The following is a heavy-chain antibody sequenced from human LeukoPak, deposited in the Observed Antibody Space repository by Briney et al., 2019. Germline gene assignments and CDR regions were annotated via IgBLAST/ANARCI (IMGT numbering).Heavy chain of an antibody. V-gene: IGHV3-21*01. Sequence: PGGSLRLSCAASGFTFSSYAMSWVRQAPGKGLEWVSSISSSSSYIYYADSVKGRFTISRDNAKNSLYLQMNSLRAEDTAVYYCARESRDVVVPAARGPYFDYWGQGTLVTVSS. CDR1: GFTFSSYA. CDR2: ISSSSSYI. J-gene: IGHJ4*02. CDR3: ARESRDVVVPAARGPYFDY. D-gene: IGHD2-2*01.